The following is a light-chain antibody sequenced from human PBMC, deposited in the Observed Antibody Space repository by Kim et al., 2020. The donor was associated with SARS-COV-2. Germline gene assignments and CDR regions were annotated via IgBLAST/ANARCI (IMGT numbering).Light chain of an antibody. Sequence: SYELTQPPSVSVSPGQTATITCSGDDLDDKYFSWYQQKPGRSPVLIIYQDTKRPSGIPARFSGSNSGNTATLTISGTQAIDEADYYCQAWDGIVVFGGGTQLTVL. J-gene: IGLJ2*01. CDR1: DLDDKY. CDR3: QAWDGIVV. CDR2: QDT. V-gene: IGLV3-1*01.